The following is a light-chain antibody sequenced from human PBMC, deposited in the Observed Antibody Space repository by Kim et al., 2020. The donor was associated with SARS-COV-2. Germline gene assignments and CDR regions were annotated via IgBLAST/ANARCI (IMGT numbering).Light chain of an antibody. CDR1: RDISGF. Sequence: IQLTQSPSSLSASVGDKVTITCRASRDISGFLAWYQQIPGKAPKLLSHAASTLYSGAPSRFSGSGSATHFTVTISSLQPEDFGSYYCQQVKTFPHTFGQGTKLEI. V-gene: IGKV1-9*01. CDR2: AAS. J-gene: IGKJ2*01. CDR3: QQVKTFPHT.